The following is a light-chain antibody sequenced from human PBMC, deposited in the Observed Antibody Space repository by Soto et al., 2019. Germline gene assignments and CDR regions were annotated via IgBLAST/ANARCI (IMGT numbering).Light chain of an antibody. CDR2: DAS. Sequence: VVTQSPATLSLSPGERATLSCRVSQTAEKYVVWYQQKPGRAPRLLIYDASERATGVPGRFSGGGSGTDFTLTISSVEPEDFAVYYCQQRMHWPPITFAQGTRLEIK. CDR3: QQRMHWPPIT. J-gene: IGKJ5*01. CDR1: QTAEKY. V-gene: IGKV3-11*01.